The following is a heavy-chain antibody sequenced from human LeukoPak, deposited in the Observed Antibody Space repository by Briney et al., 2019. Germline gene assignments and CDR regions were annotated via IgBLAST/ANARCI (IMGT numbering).Heavy chain of an antibody. Sequence: PGGSLRLSCAASGFTFSDYYMNWIRQAPGKGLEWISHIVGRGSTISYADSVKGRFTIFRDNAKNSLYLQMNSLRAEDTAVYYCAKNPRVRGVIDYYFDYWGQGTLVTVSS. CDR1: GFTFSDYY. V-gene: IGHV3-11*01. CDR3: AKNPRVRGVIDYYFDY. J-gene: IGHJ4*02. D-gene: IGHD3-10*01. CDR2: IVGRGSTI.